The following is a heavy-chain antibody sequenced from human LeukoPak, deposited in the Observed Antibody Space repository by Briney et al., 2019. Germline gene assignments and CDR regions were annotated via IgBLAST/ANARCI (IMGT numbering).Heavy chain of an antibody. D-gene: IGHD2-15*01. CDR1: GGTFSSYA. CDR2: IIPIFGTA. Sequence: SVRVSCKASGGTFSSYAISWVRQAPGQGLEWMGGIIPIFGTANYAQKFQGRVTITADESTSTAYMELSSLRSEDTAVYYCARLTRPYCSGGSCYDNWFDPWGQGTLVTVSS. CDR3: ARLTRPYCSGGSCYDNWFDP. V-gene: IGHV1-69*13. J-gene: IGHJ5*02.